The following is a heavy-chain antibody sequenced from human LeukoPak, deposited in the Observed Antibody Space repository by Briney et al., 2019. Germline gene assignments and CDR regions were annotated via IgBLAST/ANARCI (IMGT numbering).Heavy chain of an antibody. V-gene: IGHV4-39*01. CDR2: IYYSGST. CDR3: ARCQTGRDRYNFLDY. Sequence: PSETLSLTCTVSGGSISSSSYYWGWIRQPPGKGLEWMGSIYYSGSTYYNPSLKSRVTISVDTSKNQFSLKLSSVTAADTAVYYCARCQTGRDRYNFLDYWGQGTLVTVSS. J-gene: IGHJ4*02. CDR1: GGSISSSSYY. D-gene: IGHD5-24*01.